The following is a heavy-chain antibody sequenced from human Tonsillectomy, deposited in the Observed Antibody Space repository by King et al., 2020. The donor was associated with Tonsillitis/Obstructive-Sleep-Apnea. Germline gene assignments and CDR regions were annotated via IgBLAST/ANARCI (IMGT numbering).Heavy chain of an antibody. Sequence: VQLVESGGGLVQPGGSLRLSCAASGFTFSSYSMNWVRQAPGKGLEWVSYISSSSSTIYYADFVKGRFTISRDNAKNSLYLQMNSLRDEDTAVYYCAREFSSGWLSGAFDIWGQGTMVTVSS. J-gene: IGHJ3*02. D-gene: IGHD6-19*01. V-gene: IGHV3-48*02. CDR2: ISSSSSTI. CDR1: GFTFSSYS. CDR3: AREFSSGWLSGAFDI.